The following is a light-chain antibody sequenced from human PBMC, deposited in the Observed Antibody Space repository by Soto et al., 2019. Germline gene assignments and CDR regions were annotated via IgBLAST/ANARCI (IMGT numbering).Light chain of an antibody. J-gene: IGKJ4*01. CDR1: QGISSS. V-gene: IGKV1-9*01. CDR3: QQLTSYPLT. CDR2: GAS. Sequence: DIPLTQAPPFLSASVGDRVTITCRTSQGISSSLAWYQQKPGKVPKLLIYGASTLQSEVPSRFSGSGSGTELTLTISSLQPEDFATYYCQQLTSYPLTFGGGTKVEIK.